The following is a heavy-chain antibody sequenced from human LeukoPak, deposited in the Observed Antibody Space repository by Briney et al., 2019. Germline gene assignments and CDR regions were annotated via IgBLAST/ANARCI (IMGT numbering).Heavy chain of an antibody. CDR1: GGSFSGYY. J-gene: IGHJ6*03. CDR2: INHSGST. Sequence: SETLSLTCAVYGGSFSGYYWSWIRQPPGKGLEWIGEINHSGSTNYKPSLKSRVTISVDTSKNQSSLKLSSVTAADTAVYYCARGLRSLSYYMDVWGKGTTVTVSS. D-gene: IGHD3-10*01. V-gene: IGHV4-34*01. CDR3: ARGLRSLSYYMDV.